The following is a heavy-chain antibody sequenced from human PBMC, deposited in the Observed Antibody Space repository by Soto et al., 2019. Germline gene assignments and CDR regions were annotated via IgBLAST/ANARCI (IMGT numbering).Heavy chain of an antibody. CDR2: IYASGSP. J-gene: IGHJ4*02. CDR3: ARGVGSTPPQY. Sequence: SETLSLTCTISGGSVSVYYWSWIRQSTGQGLEWIGYIYASGSPYYNPPLRSRVTISADTSKNQISLKLTSPTAADTAVYYCARGVGSTPPQYWGRGTLVTVSS. D-gene: IGHD2-15*01. V-gene: IGHV4-59*02. CDR1: GGSVSVYY.